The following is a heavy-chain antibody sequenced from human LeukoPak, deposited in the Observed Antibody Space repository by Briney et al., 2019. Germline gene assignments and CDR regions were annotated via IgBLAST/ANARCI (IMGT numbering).Heavy chain of an antibody. CDR3: ARDRGYSTFDY. CDR1: AFTFSNYW. CDR2: IKEDGGEI. V-gene: IGHV3-7*01. D-gene: IGHD4-23*01. Sequence: GGSLTLSCAASAFTFSNYWMSWVRQAPGKGPEWVASIKEDGGEINYLDSVKGRFTISRDNAKNSLYLQMNRLRAEDTAVYYCARDRGYSTFDYWGQGTLATVSS. J-gene: IGHJ4*02.